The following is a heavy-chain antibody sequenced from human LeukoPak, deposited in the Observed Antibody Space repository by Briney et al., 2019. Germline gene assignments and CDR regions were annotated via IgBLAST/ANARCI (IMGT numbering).Heavy chain of an antibody. CDR1: GLTFSSYS. J-gene: IGHJ6*04. D-gene: IGHD3-10*02. Sequence: GGSLRLSCAASGLTFSSYSMNWVRQAPGKGLEWVSYISSSSSTIYYADSVKGRFTISRDTAKNSLYLQMNSLRAEDTAVYYCAELGITMIGGVWGKGTTVTISS. V-gene: IGHV3-48*01. CDR3: AELGITMIGGV. CDR2: ISSSSSTI.